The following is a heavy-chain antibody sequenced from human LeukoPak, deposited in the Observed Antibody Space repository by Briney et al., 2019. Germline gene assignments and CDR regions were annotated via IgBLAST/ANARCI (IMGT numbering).Heavy chain of an antibody. CDR2: INQSGST. CDR1: GGSFSGYY. Sequence: MPSETLSLTCAVYGGSFSGYYWSWIRQSPGKGLEWIGEINQSGSTNHNPSLKSRVTISVDTSKNQFSLKLSSVTAADTAVYYCARAGSGWYGGRLFEFWGPGALVAVSS. J-gene: IGHJ4*02. D-gene: IGHD6-13*01. CDR3: ARAGSGWYGGRLFEF. V-gene: IGHV4-34*01.